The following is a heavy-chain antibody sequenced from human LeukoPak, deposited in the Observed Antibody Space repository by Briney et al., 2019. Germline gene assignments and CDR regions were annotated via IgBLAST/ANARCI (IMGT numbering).Heavy chain of an antibody. CDR3: ARDFAVTTAYYYGVDV. Sequence: SETLSLTCTVSGGSISSSYWSWIRQPPGKGLEWIGYIYYSGTTDYNPSLRSRVTISVDTPKNQFSLKLSSVTAADTAVYYCARDFAVTTAYYYGVDVWGQGITVTVSS. V-gene: IGHV4-59*01. CDR2: IYYSGTT. J-gene: IGHJ6*02. CDR1: GGSISSSY. D-gene: IGHD4-17*01.